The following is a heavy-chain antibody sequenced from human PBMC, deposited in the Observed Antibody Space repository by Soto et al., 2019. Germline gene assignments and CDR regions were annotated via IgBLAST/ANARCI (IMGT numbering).Heavy chain of an antibody. V-gene: IGHV1-69*13. J-gene: IGHJ5*02. D-gene: IGHD3-3*01. CDR2: IIPIFGTA. Sequence: SVKVSCKASGGTFSSYAISWVRQVPGQGLEWMGGIIPIFGTANYAQKFQGRVTITADESTSTAYMELSSLRSEDTAVYYCASRPSLEYENWFDPWGQGTLVTVSS. CDR1: GGTFSSYA. CDR3: ASRPSLEYENWFDP.